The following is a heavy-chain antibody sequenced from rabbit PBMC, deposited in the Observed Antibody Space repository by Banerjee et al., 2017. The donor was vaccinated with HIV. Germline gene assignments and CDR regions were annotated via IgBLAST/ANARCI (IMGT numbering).Heavy chain of an antibody. CDR3: ARGVNAGSSYIFYRLNL. Sequence: QSLEESGGGLVQPEGSLTLTCTADGFSFSSAYWMCWVRQAPGKGLEWVACIDAGGGITYYASWAKTRFTISKTSSTTVTLQMTSLTAADTATYFCARGVNAGSSYIFYRLNLWGPGTLVTVS. V-gene: IGHV1S40*01. CDR1: GFSFSSAYW. CDR2: IDAGGGIT. D-gene: IGHD8-1*01. J-gene: IGHJ4*01.